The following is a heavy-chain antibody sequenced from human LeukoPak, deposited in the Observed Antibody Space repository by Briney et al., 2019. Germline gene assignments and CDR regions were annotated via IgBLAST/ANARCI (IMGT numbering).Heavy chain of an antibody. CDR1: GYTFTSYD. D-gene: IGHD3-10*01. Sequence: ASVKVSCRASGYTFTSYDINWVRRATGQGLEWMGWMNPNSGNTGYAQKFQGRVTMTRNTSISTAYMELSSLRSEDTAVYYCARGLIETQGLVIKSVLLWFGELSPWGQGTLVTVSS. CDR2: MNPNSGNT. CDR3: ARGLIETQGLVIKSVLLWFGELSP. J-gene: IGHJ5*02. V-gene: IGHV1-8*01.